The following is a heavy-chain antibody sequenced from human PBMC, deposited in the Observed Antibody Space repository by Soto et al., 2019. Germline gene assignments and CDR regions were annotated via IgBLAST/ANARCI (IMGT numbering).Heavy chain of an antibody. J-gene: IGHJ6*01. D-gene: IGHD6-13*01. V-gene: IGHV1-18*01. CDR1: GGSISSGG. Sequence: TCTVSGGSISSGGYYWSWIRQHPGKGLEWMGWISGDSVNTKSAPKLQDRITMTTDTSAGTAYMELRRLRSDDTAVYFCAREGQQQAQETYYYFYGMDIWGQGTTVTVSS. CDR3: AREGQQQAQETYYYFYGMDI. CDR2: ISGDSVNT.